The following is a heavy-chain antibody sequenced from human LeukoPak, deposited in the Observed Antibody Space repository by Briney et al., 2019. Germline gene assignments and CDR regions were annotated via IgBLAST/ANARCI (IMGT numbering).Heavy chain of an antibody. CDR3: ARRPYGMNWFDP. CDR2: IYYSGST. Sequence: KPSETLSLTCTVSGGSISSSSYYWGWIRQPPGKGLGWIGSIYYSGSTYYNPSLKSRVTISVDTSKNQFSLKLSSVTAADTAVYYCARRPYGMNWFDPWGQGTLVTVSS. J-gene: IGHJ5*02. V-gene: IGHV4-39*01. CDR1: GGSISSSSYY. D-gene: IGHD3-16*01.